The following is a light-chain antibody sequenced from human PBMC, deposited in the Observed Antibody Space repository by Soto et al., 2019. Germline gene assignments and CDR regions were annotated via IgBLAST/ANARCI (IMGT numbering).Light chain of an antibody. CDR1: QSVSSNY. J-gene: IGKJ5*01. V-gene: IGKV3-20*01. CDR3: QQYGSSPPIT. CDR2: GAS. Sequence: EIVLTQSPGTLSLSPGERATLSCRASQSVSSNYLAWYQQKPGQAPRLLIYGASNRATGIPDRFIGSGSGTDFTLTISRLEPDDFAVYYCQQYGSSPPITFGQGTRLEIK.